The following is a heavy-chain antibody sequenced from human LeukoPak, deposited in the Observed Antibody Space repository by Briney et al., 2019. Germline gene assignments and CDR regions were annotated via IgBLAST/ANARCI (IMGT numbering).Heavy chain of an antibody. CDR1: GFTFGNYW. J-gene: IGHJ4*02. D-gene: IGHD2-2*03. CDR2: ISDDGSSA. V-gene: IGHV3-74*01. CDR3: VSGYCSSTTCYRGAY. Sequence: PGGSLRLSCAASGFTFGNYWMHWVRHAPGKGLLWVSRISDDGSSANYADSVQGRFTISRDNAKNTVYLQMHSLRAEDTAVYYCVSGYCSSTTCYRGAYWGQGTLVTVSS.